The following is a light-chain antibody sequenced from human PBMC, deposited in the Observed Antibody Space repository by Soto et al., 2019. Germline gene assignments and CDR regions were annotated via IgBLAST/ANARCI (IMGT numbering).Light chain of an antibody. CDR2: EVT. V-gene: IGLV2-23*02. Sequence: QSVLSQPASVSGSPGQSITISCTGSASDVGSYNLVSWYQQHPGKAPKLVIYEVTKRPSGISSRFSGSKSGITASLTIFGLQAEDGGDYYCCSYAGARTYVLFGGGTKVTVL. J-gene: IGLJ3*02. CDR1: ASDVGSYNL. CDR3: CSYAGARTYVL.